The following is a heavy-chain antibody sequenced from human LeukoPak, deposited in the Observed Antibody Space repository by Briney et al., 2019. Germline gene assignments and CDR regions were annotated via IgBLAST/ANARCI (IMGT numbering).Heavy chain of an antibody. CDR3: ARHPVNVLRYFDFPEGMDV. CDR2: IYPGDSDT. CDR1: GYSFTSYW. V-gene: IGHV5-51*01. Sequence: GESLKISCKGSGYSFTSYWIGWVRPMPGKGLEWMGIIYPGDSDTRYSPSFQGQVTISADKSISTAYLQWSSLKASDTAMCYCARHPVNVLRYFDFPEGMDVWGQGTTVTVSS. J-gene: IGHJ6*02. D-gene: IGHD3-9*01.